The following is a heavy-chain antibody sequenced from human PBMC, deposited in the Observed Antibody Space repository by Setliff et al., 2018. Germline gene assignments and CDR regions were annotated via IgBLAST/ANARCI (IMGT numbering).Heavy chain of an antibody. J-gene: IGHJ4*02. D-gene: IGHD6-19*01. CDR1: GGSISDYY. V-gene: IGHV4-34*01. Sequence: KPSETLSLTCGGYGGSISDYYWSWIRQPPGKGLEWIGEINQSGSTTYNPSLKGRVTISMDTSKNQFSLKLTSVTAADTAVYYCARLGQWRVLGFFDYWGQGALVTVSS. CDR2: INQSGST. CDR3: ARLGQWRVLGFFDY.